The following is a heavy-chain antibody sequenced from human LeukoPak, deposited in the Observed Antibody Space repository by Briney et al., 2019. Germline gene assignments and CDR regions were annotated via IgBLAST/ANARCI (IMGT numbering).Heavy chain of an antibody. CDR2: IIPIFGIA. Sequence: GASVKVSCKASGGTFSSYAISWVRQAPGQVLEWMGRIIPIFGIANYAQKFQGRVTITADKSTSTAYMELSSLRSEDTAVYYCAGAGSGSGYPLDYWGQGTLVTVSS. V-gene: IGHV1-69*04. CDR1: GGTFSSYA. J-gene: IGHJ4*02. D-gene: IGHD3-3*01. CDR3: AGAGSGSGYPLDY.